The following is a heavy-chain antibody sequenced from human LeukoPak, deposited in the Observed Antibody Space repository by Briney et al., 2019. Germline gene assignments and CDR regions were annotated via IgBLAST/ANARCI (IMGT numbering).Heavy chain of an antibody. D-gene: IGHD4-17*01. V-gene: IGHV3-74*03. CDR2: INTDSSHS. Sequence: GGSLRLSCAGSGFSFNNYLMHWVRQAPGKGLVWVSRINTDSSHSMYADSVKGRFSISRDNTKNTLYLQMNSLRAEDTAVYYCTRDLNGDPYYYLDVWGKGTTVTV. CDR3: TRDLNGDPYYYLDV. J-gene: IGHJ6*03. CDR1: GFSFNNYL.